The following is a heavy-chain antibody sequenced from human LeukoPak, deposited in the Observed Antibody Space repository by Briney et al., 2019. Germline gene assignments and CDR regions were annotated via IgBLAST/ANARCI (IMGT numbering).Heavy chain of an antibody. CDR3: ARDDSSSTAGDY. CDR2: ISSYNGYT. CDR1: GYTFTSYR. J-gene: IGHJ4*02. D-gene: IGHD6-6*01. V-gene: IGHV1-18*01. Sequence: ASVKDSFKASGYTFTSYRISWLRQAAGQGLEWVGWISSYNGYTHYAQKLQGRVTMTTDTSTSKAYMELRSLRSDDTDVYYCARDDSSSTAGDYWGQGTLVTVSS.